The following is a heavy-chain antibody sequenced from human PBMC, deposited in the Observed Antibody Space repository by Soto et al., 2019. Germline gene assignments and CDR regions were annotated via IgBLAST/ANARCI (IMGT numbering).Heavy chain of an antibody. CDR3: ARYDFWSGSFDY. V-gene: IGHV1-2*04. CDR1: GYTLTAHY. Sequence: GASVKVSCKASGYTLTAHYIHWVRQAPGQGLEWMGWINPNSGDTNYAQQFQGWVTMTRDTSISTAYMELSRLTSGDTAVYYCARYDFWSGSFDYWGQGTLVTVSS. CDR2: INPNSGDT. D-gene: IGHD3-3*01. J-gene: IGHJ4*02.